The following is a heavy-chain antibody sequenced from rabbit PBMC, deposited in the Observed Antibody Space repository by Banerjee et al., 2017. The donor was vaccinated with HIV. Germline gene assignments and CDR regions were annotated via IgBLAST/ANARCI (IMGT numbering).Heavy chain of an antibody. V-gene: IGHV1S45*01. D-gene: IGHD2-1*01. J-gene: IGHJ4*01. CDR1: GFSFSSSYW. CDR3: AKYDDVGEYFNL. Sequence: QEQLEESGGGLVQPEGSLTLTCTASGFSFSSSYWIWWVRQAPGKGLEWIACIYAGSSGSTYYASWAKGRFTISKASSTTVTLQMTSLTAADTATYFCAKYDDVGEYFNLWGPGTLVTVS. CDR2: IYAGSSGST.